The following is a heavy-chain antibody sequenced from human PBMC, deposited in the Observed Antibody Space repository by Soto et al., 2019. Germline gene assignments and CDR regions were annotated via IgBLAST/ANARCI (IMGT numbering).Heavy chain of an antibody. J-gene: IGHJ4*02. V-gene: IGHV3-30-3*01. CDR2: ISYDGSNK. D-gene: IGHD6-13*01. Sequence: GGSLRLSCASSGFTFSSYAMHLVRQAPGKGLEWVAVISYDGSNKYCADSVKGRFTISRDNSKNTLYLQMNSLRAEDTAVYYCARDRAAATDYWGQGTLVTVSS. CDR1: GFTFSSYA. CDR3: ARDRAAATDY.